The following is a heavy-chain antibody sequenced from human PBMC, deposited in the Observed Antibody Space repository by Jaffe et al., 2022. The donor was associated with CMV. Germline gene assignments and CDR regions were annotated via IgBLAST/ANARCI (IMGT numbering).Heavy chain of an antibody. CDR3: AKVYDTYYYGSYYYGMDV. J-gene: IGHJ6*02. Sequence: EVQLLESGGGLVQPGGSLRLSCAASGFTFSSYAMSWVRQAPGKGLEWVSAISGSGGSTYYADSVKGRFTISRDNSKNTLYLQMNSLRAEDTAVYYCAKVYDTYYYGSYYYGMDVWGQGTTVTVSS. D-gene: IGHD3-10*01. CDR2: ISGSGGST. CDR1: GFTFSSYA. V-gene: IGHV3-23*01.